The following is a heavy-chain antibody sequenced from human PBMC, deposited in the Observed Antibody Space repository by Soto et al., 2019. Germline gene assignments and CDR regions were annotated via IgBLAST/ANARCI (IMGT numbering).Heavy chain of an antibody. V-gene: IGHV3-30-3*01. CDR2: ISYDGSNK. CDR1: GFTFSSYA. CDR3: ARAIVATTGDWFDP. J-gene: IGHJ5*02. Sequence: QVQLVESGGGVVQPGRSLRLSCAASGFTFSSYARHWVRQAPGKGLEWVAVISYDGSNKYYADSVKGRFTISRDNSKNTLYLQMNSLRAEDTAVYYCARAIVATTGDWFDPWGQGTLVTVSS. D-gene: IGHD5-12*01.